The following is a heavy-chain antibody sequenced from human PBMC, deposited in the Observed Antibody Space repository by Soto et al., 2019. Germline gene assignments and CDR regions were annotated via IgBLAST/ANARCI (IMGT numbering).Heavy chain of an antibody. CDR3: ARRGPVLYAAAGYYYYYYGMDV. CDR1: GGTFSSYA. J-gene: IGHJ6*02. CDR2: IIPIFGTA. Sequence: QVQLVQSGAEVKKPGSSVKVSCKASGGTFSSYAISWVRQAPGQGLEWMGGIIPIFGTANYAQKFQGRVTITEDESTSTAYMELSSLRSEDTAVYYCARRGPVLYAAAGYYYYYYGMDVWGQGTTVTVSS. D-gene: IGHD6-13*01. V-gene: IGHV1-69*01.